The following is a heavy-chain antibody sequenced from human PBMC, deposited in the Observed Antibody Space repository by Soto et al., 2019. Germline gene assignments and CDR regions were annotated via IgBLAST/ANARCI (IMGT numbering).Heavy chain of an antibody. Sequence: QLQLQESGPGLVKPSETLSLTCTVSGGSISSSSYYWGWIRQPPGKGLEWIGSIYYSGSTYYNPSHNGRDTSAVDTSKNQSSLKLSSVTAADTAVYYCARRLYYDSSGFEGGGMDVWGQGTTVTVSS. CDR1: GGSISSSSYY. V-gene: IGHV4-39*01. D-gene: IGHD3-22*01. CDR3: ARRLYYDSSGFEGGGMDV. CDR2: IYYSGST. J-gene: IGHJ6*02.